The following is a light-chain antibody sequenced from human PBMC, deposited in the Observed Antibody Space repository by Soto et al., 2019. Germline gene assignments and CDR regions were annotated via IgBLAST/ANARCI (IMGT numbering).Light chain of an antibody. Sequence: QSVLTQPPSASGTPGQRVTVSCSGSSSNIGTNTVIWYQQLPGTAPKLLIYRNNQRPSGVPDRFSGSKSGTSASLAISGLLSEDEADYYCAAWDDSLNGVVFGGGTQLTVL. J-gene: IGLJ2*01. CDR3: AAWDDSLNGVV. CDR1: SSNIGTNT. V-gene: IGLV1-44*01. CDR2: RNN.